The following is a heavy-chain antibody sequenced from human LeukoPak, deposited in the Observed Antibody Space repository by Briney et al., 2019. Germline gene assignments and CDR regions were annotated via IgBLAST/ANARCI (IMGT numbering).Heavy chain of an antibody. D-gene: IGHD2-2*01. Sequence: GGSLRLSCAASGFTFSSYAMHWVRQAPGKGLEWVAVISYDGSNKYYADSVKGRFTISRDNSKNTLYLQMNSLRAEDTAVYYSTAATNIGYCSSTSCYQSYWGQGTLVTVSS. CDR2: ISYDGSNK. CDR3: TAATNIGYCSSTSCYQSY. V-gene: IGHV3-30*04. J-gene: IGHJ4*02. CDR1: GFTFSSYA.